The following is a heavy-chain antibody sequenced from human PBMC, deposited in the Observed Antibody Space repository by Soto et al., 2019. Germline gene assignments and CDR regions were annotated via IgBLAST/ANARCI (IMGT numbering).Heavy chain of an antibody. J-gene: IGHJ5*02. CDR3: ASDPLVVPAATVVNWFDP. CDR2: IIPIFGTA. D-gene: IGHD2-2*01. Sequence: QVQLVQSGAEVKKPGSSVKVSCKASGGTFSSYAISWVRQAPGQGLEWMGGIIPIFGTANYAQKFQGRVTFTVDESTSTGFREMSSLRSDALAVYYCASDPLVVPAATVVNWFDPWCQGTLVTVSS. CDR1: GGTFSSYA. V-gene: IGHV1-69*12.